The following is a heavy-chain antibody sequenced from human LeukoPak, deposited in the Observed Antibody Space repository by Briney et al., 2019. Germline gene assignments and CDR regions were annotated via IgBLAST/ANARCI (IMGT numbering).Heavy chain of an antibody. Sequence: SETLSLTCTVSGGSVSSYYWSWIRRPPGRGLEWIAYLSHSGSGDSNPSLTSRVTTLVDTSKNQFSLKLTSVTAADTAVYYCARARYANAWYAFDIWGHGTMATVSS. CDR2: LSHSGSG. CDR1: GGSVSSYY. V-gene: IGHV4-59*02. CDR3: ARARYANAWYAFDI. D-gene: IGHD2-2*01. J-gene: IGHJ3*02.